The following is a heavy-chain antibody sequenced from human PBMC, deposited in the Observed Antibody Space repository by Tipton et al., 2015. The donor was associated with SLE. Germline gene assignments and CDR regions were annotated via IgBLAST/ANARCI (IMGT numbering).Heavy chain of an antibody. Sequence: GSLRLSCVASGFRVSGYNMDWVRQPPGQGLEWVSRISGSGGSTYYADSVKGRFTISRENPKNTLFLQMNSLRAEDTAVYYCAKDKGGRAARAMNVWGQGTTVTVSS. V-gene: IGHV3-23*01. CDR2: ISGSGGST. CDR1: GFRVSGYN. J-gene: IGHJ6*02. CDR3: AKDKGGRAARAMNV. D-gene: IGHD6-6*01.